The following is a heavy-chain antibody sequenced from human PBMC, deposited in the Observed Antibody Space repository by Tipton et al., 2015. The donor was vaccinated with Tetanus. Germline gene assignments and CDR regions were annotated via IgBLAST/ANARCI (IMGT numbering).Heavy chain of an antibody. D-gene: IGHD3-10*01. CDR2: MNPNSGNT. Sequence: QSGAEVKKPGASVKVSCKASGYTLTSYDINWVRQATGQGLEWMGWMNPNSGNTGYAQKFQGRVTMTRNTSISTAYMELSSLRSEDTAAYYCARVTYGWTWFDPWGQGTLVTVSS. V-gene: IGHV1-8*01. CDR1: GYTLTSYD. CDR3: ARVTYGWTWFDP. J-gene: IGHJ5*02.